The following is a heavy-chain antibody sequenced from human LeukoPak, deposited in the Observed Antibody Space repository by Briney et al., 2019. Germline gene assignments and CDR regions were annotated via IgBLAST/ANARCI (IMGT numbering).Heavy chain of an antibody. CDR2: VYYTGST. Sequence: PSETLSLTCTVSGASVTSGGFYWGWLRQSPGKGLQWIATVYYTGSTYYNPSLKSRVTISIGTSKNQFSLNLRPLIAADTAVYYCARHSGSGSLSRPFDPWGRGTLVTVSS. J-gene: IGHJ5*02. V-gene: IGHV4-39*01. D-gene: IGHD3-10*01. CDR3: ARHSGSGSLSRPFDP. CDR1: GASVTSGGFY.